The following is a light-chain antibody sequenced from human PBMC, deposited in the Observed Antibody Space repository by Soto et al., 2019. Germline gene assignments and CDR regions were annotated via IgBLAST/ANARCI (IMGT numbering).Light chain of an antibody. J-gene: IGLJ1*01. Sequence: QCVLTQPASVSGSPGQSITIACAGTSSDVGNFNLVSWYQHHPGKAPKLMIFEVSKRPSGVSNRYSGSKSGNTASLTISGLQAEDEADYYCCSYAGNKIHYVFGTGTKVT. CDR1: SSDVGNFNL. V-gene: IGLV2-23*02. CDR2: EVS. CDR3: CSYAGNKIHYV.